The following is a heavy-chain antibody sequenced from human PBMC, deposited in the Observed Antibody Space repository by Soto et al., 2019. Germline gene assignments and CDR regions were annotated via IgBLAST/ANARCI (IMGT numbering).Heavy chain of an antibody. D-gene: IGHD1-1*01. CDR3: ATGRYGNY. CDR2: IRPHNGNT. Sequence: QVHLVQFGAEVKKPGASVKVSCKGSGYAFTTYGITWVRQAPGLGLEWMGWIRPHNGNTNYAQKRQSRVTVTRDTSTSTAYMELRSLRSDDRAVYYCATGRYGNYWGQGALVTVSP. CDR1: GYAFTTYG. V-gene: IGHV1-18*01. J-gene: IGHJ4*02.